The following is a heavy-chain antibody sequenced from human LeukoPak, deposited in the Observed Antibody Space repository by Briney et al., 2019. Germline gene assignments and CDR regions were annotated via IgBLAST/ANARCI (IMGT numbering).Heavy chain of an antibody. CDR2: IKKDGSDK. D-gene: IGHD5-18*01. Sequence: GGSLRLSCAASGFSFSSYWMAWVRQAPGKGLEWVANIKKDGSDKNYVDSMKGRFTISRDNAKNSVYLQMNSLRGEDTAVYYCARDAAYGYDRCDYWGQGTQVTVSS. CDR1: GFSFSSYW. CDR3: ARDAAYGYDRCDY. V-gene: IGHV3-7*01. J-gene: IGHJ4*02.